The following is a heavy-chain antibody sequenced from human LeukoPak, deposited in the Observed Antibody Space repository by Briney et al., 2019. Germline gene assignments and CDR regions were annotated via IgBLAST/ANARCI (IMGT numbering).Heavy chain of an antibody. Sequence: SETLSLTCTVSGGSISSYYWSWIRQPPGKGLEWIGYIYYSGSTNYNPSLKSRVTISVDTSKNQFSLKLSSVTAADTAVYYCARDTYCTNGVCYLDYWGQGTLVTVSS. CDR1: GGSISSYY. D-gene: IGHD2-8*01. CDR2: IYYSGST. V-gene: IGHV4-59*01. J-gene: IGHJ4*02. CDR3: ARDTYCTNGVCYLDY.